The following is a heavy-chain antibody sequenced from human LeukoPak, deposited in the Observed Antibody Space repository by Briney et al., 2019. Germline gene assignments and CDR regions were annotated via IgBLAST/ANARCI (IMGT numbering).Heavy chain of an antibody. CDR2: FSGSGTST. V-gene: IGHV3-23*01. Sequence: GGTLRLSCAASGFSFSSYGMSWVRQAPGKGLEWVSAFSGSGTSTYYADSVKGRFTISRDNSKNTLYLQMNSLRAEDTAVYYCAKGPSGGYSYNDYWGQGTLVTVSS. CDR3: AKGPSGGYSYNDY. CDR1: GFSFSSYG. D-gene: IGHD5-18*01. J-gene: IGHJ4*02.